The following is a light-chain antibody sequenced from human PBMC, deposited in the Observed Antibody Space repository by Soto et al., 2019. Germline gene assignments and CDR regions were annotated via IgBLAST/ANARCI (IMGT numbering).Light chain of an antibody. CDR3: QQYNNRPPIT. Sequence: EIVLTQSPATLSLSPWERATLSCRASQSVSSYLAWYQQKPGQAPRLLIYDASTRATGIPVRFSGSGSGTEFTLTISGLQSEDFGVYLCQQYNNRPPITFGQGTRLEIK. CDR2: DAS. J-gene: IGKJ5*01. V-gene: IGKV3D-15*01. CDR1: QSVSSY.